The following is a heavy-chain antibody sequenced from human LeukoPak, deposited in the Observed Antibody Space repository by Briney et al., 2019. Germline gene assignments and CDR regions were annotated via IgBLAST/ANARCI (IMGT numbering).Heavy chain of an antibody. J-gene: IGHJ6*04. CDR2: IWYDGSNK. D-gene: IGHD5-18*01. CDR3: ARDQIVDTAMVYYYYGMDV. V-gene: IGHV3-33*01. Sequence: SGGSLRPSCAASGFTFSSYGMHWVRQAPGKGLEWVAVIWYDGSNKYYADSVKGRFTISRDNSKNTLYLQMNSLRAEDTAVYYCARDQIVDTAMVYYYYGMDVWGKGTTVTVSS. CDR1: GFTFSSYG.